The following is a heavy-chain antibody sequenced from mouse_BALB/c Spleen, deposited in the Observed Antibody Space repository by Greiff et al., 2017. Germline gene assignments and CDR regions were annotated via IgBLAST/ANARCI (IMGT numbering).Heavy chain of an antibody. D-gene: IGHD2-4*01. CDR2: INSNGGST. CDR1: GFTFSSYG. V-gene: IGHV5-6-3*01. J-gene: IGHJ3*01. Sequence: EVKLMESGGGLVQPGGSLKLSCAASGFTFSSYGMSWVRQTPDKRLELVATINSNGGSTYYPDSVKGRFTISRDNAKNTLYLQMSSLKSEDTAMYYCARAYDYDDLFAYWGQGTLVTVSA. CDR3: ARAYDYDDLFAY.